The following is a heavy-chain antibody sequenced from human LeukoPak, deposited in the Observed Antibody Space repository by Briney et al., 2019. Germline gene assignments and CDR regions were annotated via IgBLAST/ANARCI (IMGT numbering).Heavy chain of an antibody. CDR3: ASTPPERCSGHDCYPYFDY. D-gene: IGHD2-21*01. CDR1: GFTFSSYE. J-gene: IGHJ4*02. V-gene: IGHV3-74*03. CDR2: INSEGKST. Sequence: PGGSLRLSCAASGFTFSSYEMNWVRQAPGRRPMWVSGINSEGKSTAYADSVKGRFTISRDNARNTMYLQMNSLRAEDTAVYYCASTPPERCSGHDCYPYFDYWGQGTLVTVSS.